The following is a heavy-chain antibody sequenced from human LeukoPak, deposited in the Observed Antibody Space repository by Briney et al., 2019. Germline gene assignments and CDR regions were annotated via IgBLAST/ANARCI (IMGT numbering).Heavy chain of an antibody. V-gene: IGHV4-31*11. CDR2: IYYSGST. CDR3: ARMIYSGYDYFDY. D-gene: IGHD5-12*01. Sequence: SEILSLTCAVYGGSFSGYYWSWIRQHPGKGLEWIGYIYYSGSTYYNPSLKSRVTISVDTSKNQFSLKLSSVTAADTAVYYCARMIYSGYDYFDYWGQGTLVTVSS. CDR1: GGSFSGYY. J-gene: IGHJ4*02.